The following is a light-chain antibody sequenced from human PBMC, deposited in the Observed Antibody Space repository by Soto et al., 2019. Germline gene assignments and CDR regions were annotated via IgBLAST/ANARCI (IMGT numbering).Light chain of an antibody. CDR2: GAS. CDR3: QQYGSSPTYT. Sequence: EIVLTQSPGTLSLSPGERATLSCRASQSVSSSYLAWYQQKPGQAPRLLIYGASSRATGIPDRFSGSGSGTDFTLTISRVEPEDFAVYYCQQYGSSPTYTFGQGPKLEIK. V-gene: IGKV3-20*01. CDR1: QSVSSSY. J-gene: IGKJ2*01.